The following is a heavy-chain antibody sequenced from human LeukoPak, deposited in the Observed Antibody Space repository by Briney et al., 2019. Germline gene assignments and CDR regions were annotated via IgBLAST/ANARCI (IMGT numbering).Heavy chain of an antibody. CDR2: ISNTGRTR. CDR1: GFSFSDYY. Sequence: GGSLRLSCAASGFSFSDYYMAWIRQSPGKGLEWISVISNTGRTRYSADSVKGRFTIFRDNPRNSIYLQMNSLRAEDMAVYYCARLSPYYDMDVWGIGTTVTVSS. CDR3: ARLSPYYDMDV. V-gene: IGHV3-11*04. J-gene: IGHJ6*03.